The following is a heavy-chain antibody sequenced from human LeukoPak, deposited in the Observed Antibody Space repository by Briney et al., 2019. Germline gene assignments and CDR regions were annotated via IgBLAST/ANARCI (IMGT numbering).Heavy chain of an antibody. CDR1: GYTFTSYY. J-gene: IGHJ4*02. D-gene: IGHD6-13*01. Sequence: ASVKVSCKASGYTFTSYYMHWVRQAPGQGLEWMGIINPSGGSTSYAQKFQGRVTMTRDTSTSTVYMELSSLRSEDTAVYYCARGIVRDSSSWYGFDYWSQGTLVTVSS. CDR2: INPSGGST. V-gene: IGHV1-46*01. CDR3: ARGIVRDSSSWYGFDY.